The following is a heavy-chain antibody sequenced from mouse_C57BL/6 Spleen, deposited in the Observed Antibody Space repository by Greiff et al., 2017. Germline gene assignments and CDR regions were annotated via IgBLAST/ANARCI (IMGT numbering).Heavy chain of an antibody. J-gene: IGHJ3*01. CDR3: ARIFYYYGSSYWFAY. V-gene: IGHV1-22*01. Sequence: VQLQQSGPELVKPGASVKMSCKASGYTFTDYNMHWVKQSHGKSLEWIGYINPNNGGTSYNQKFKGKATLTVNKSSSTAYMELRSLTSEDSAVYYCARIFYYYGSSYWFAYWGQGTLVTVSA. CDR1: GYTFTDYN. CDR2: INPNNGGT. D-gene: IGHD1-1*01.